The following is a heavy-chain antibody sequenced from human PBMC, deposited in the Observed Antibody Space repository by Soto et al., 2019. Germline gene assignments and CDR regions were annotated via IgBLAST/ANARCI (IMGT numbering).Heavy chain of an antibody. CDR3: ASVAGKEAYFDY. CDR1: GFTFSGYG. D-gene: IGHD6-19*01. Sequence: QVQLVESGGGVVQPGRSLRLSCAASGFTFSGYGMHWVRQAPGKGLEWVAVIWYDGSNKYYADSVKGRFTISRDNSKNTLYLQMNSLRAEDTAVYYCASVAGKEAYFDYWGQGTLVTVSS. CDR2: IWYDGSNK. J-gene: IGHJ4*02. V-gene: IGHV3-33*01.